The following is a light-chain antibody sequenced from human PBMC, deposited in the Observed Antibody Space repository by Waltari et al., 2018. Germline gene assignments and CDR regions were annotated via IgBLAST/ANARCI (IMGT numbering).Light chain of an antibody. J-gene: IGLJ2*01. V-gene: IGLV2-14*01. Sequence: QSALTQPASVSGSPGQSSTISCTGTSSDVGCSNFVPWYQQHPGKVPKLIIYEVNNRPSGVSNRFSGSKSGNTASLTISGLQAEDEADYYCSSYTSISTGIFGGGTKLTVL. CDR2: EVN. CDR1: SSDVGCSNF. CDR3: SSYTSISTGI.